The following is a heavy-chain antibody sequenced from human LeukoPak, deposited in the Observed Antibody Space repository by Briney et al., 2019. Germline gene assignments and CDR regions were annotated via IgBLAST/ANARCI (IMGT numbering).Heavy chain of an antibody. Sequence: SGGSLRLSCAASGFTFSNYEMNWIRQTPGKGLEWVSYISGSGAVIHYADSVKGRFIISRDNAQNSLFLQVNSLRAEDTAVYYCVRDQGGAVSYWGQGTLVTVSS. CDR3: VRDQGGAVSY. V-gene: IGHV3-48*03. D-gene: IGHD3-16*01. CDR2: ISGSGAVI. J-gene: IGHJ4*02. CDR1: GFTFSNYE.